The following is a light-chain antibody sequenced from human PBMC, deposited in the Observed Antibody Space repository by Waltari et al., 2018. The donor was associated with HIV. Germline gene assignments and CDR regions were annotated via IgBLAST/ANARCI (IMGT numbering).Light chain of an antibody. CDR2: KAT. Sequence: DIHMSQSPPTLTASVGDRVNITCRASQNVGTWLAWYQQKPGEAPKLLIHKATDVEDGVPSRFSGSASGTEFTLTTDSLHPDDFATFYCHQYSNYLGSFGQGTKLELK. J-gene: IGKJ1*01. CDR3: HQYSNYLGS. V-gene: IGKV1-5*03. CDR1: QNVGTW.